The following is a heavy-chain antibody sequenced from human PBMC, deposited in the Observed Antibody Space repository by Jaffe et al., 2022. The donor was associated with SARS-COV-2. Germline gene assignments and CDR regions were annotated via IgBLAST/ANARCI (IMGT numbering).Heavy chain of an antibody. Sequence: EVQLLESGGGLVQPGGSLRLSCAASGFTFSSYAMTWVRQAPGKGLEWVSNLSGSGGSAYYADSVQGRFTSSRDNSKNTLYLQMNSLRADDTAVYYCAKGLYSSNVWGQGTLVTVSS. V-gene: IGHV3-23*01. CDR2: LSGSGGSA. CDR3: AKGLYSSNV. J-gene: IGHJ4*02. CDR1: GFTFSSYA. D-gene: IGHD5-18*01.